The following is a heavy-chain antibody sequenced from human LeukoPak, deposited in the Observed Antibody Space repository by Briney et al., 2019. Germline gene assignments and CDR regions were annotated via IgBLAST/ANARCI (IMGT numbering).Heavy chain of an antibody. V-gene: IGHV3-48*01. J-gene: IGHJ4*02. Sequence: GGSLRLSCAASGFTFSSYSMNGVRQARGKGLEWVSYICSSSSTIYYADSVKGRFTISRDNSENTLYLQMNSLRVEDTAVYYCAKGPPDSSNWYKRTEGWGQGTLVTVSS. D-gene: IGHD6-13*01. CDR2: ICSSSSTI. CDR3: AKGPPDSSNWYKRTEG. CDR1: GFTFSSYS.